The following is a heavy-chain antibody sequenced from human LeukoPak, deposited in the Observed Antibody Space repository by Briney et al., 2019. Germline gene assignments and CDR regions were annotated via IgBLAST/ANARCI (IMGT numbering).Heavy chain of an antibody. V-gene: IGHV3-49*04. CDR1: GFSFGDYA. CDR3: TRDRLDSRGYSFGLLDY. J-gene: IGHJ4*02. D-gene: IGHD5-18*01. CDR2: VRGKAFGETT. Sequence: GGSLRLSCTTSGFSFGDYAMGWVRQAPGKGLEWVGFVRGKAFGETTAYAASVKGRFTISRDDSKSSAYLEMNSLKTADTAVYYCTRDRLDSRGYSFGLLDYWSQGTLVTVSS.